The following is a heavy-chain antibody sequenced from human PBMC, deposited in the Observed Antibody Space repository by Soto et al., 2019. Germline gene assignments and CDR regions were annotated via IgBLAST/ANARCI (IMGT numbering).Heavy chain of an antibody. CDR1: GFTFSTYA. J-gene: IGHJ4*02. CDR2: ISGSGGST. CDR3: AKDRTGYSIGWYEGARSYFDY. Sequence: EVQLLESGGGLVQPGGSLRLSCAASGFTFSTYAMSWVRQAPGKGLEWVSAISGSGGSTSYADSVKGRFTISRDNSKNTLYVQMNSLRPEDTAVYYCAKDRTGYSIGWYEGARSYFDYWGQGTLVTVSS. V-gene: IGHV3-23*01. D-gene: IGHD6-19*01.